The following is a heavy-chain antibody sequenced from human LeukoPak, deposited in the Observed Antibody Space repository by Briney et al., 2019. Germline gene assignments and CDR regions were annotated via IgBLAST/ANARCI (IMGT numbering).Heavy chain of an antibody. CDR3: ARSTQLPDAFDI. CDR1: GGSISSGGYY. V-gene: IGHV4-30-2*01. CDR2: IYHSGST. D-gene: IGHD6-6*01. J-gene: IGHJ3*02. Sequence: SETLSLTCTVSGGSISSGGYYWSWIRRPPGKGLEWIGYIYHSGSTYYNPSLKSRVTISVDRSKNQFSLKLSSVTAADTAVYYCARSTQLPDAFDIWGQGTMVTVSS.